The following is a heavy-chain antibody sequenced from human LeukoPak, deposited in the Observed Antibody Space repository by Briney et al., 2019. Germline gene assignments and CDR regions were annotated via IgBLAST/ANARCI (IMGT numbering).Heavy chain of an antibody. CDR2: IRESNGNT. D-gene: IGHD2-21*01. Sequence: ALGKVSCKASGYTFTSYGISWVRQAPGQGVEWMGWIRESNGNTKYAQKLQGTVTMTTDTCTSTAYMELRSLRSDDTAVYYCATGEFDSPIPYYWGQGTLVTVSS. J-gene: IGHJ4*02. V-gene: IGHV1-18*01. CDR3: ATGEFDSPIPYY. CDR1: GYTFTSYG.